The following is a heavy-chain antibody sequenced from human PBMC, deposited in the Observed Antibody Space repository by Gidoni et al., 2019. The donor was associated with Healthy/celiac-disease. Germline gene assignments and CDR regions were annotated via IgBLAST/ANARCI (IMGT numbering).Heavy chain of an antibody. CDR2: ISGGGVRT. D-gene: IGHD6-19*01. V-gene: IGHV3-23*01. CDR3: AKTYSSGTDY. Sequence: EVQLLESGGGLVQPGGSLGLSCAASGFTFSSYAMSWVRQAPGKGREWVSAISGGGVRTYYADSVKGRFTISRDNSKNTLYLQMNSLRAEDTAVYYCAKTYSSGTDYWGQGTLVTVSS. CDR1: GFTFSSYA. J-gene: IGHJ4*02.